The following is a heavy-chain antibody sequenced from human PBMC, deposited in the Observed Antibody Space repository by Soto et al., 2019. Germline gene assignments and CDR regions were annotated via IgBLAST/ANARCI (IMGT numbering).Heavy chain of an antibody. CDR1: GFTFDDDT. Sequence: EVQLVESGGVVVQPGGSLRLSCAASGFTFDDDTMHWVRQAPGKGLEWVSLISWDGGSTYYADSVKGRFTISRDNSKNSLYLQMNSLRTEDTALYYCAKDSTQWELLSSVDYWGQGTLVTVSS. V-gene: IGHV3-43*01. J-gene: IGHJ4*02. CDR3: AKDSTQWELLSSVDY. CDR2: ISWDGGST. D-gene: IGHD1-26*01.